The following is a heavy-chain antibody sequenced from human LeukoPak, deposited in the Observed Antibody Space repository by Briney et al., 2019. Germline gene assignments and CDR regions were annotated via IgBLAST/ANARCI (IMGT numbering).Heavy chain of an antibody. CDR2: SYYSGNT. CDR1: GDLIIGAPHY. CDR3: ARVVGSTSWSDS. J-gene: IGHJ5*01. Sequence: SQTLSLTCTVSGDLIIGAPHYWSWVRQHPGKGLEWIAYSYYSGNTYYNPSLKSRIGLSVDTSKNQLSLNLTSVTAADTAVYFCARVVGSTSWSDSWGQGTRVTVSS. V-gene: IGHV4-31*03. D-gene: IGHD2-2*01.